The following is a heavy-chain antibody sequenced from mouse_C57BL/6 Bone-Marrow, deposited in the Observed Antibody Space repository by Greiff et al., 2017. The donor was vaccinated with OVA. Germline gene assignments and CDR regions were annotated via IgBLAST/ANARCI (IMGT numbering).Heavy chain of an antibody. CDR2: IDPSDSYT. CDR1: GYTFTSYW. Sequence: VQLKQPGAELVKPGASVKLSCKASGYTFTSYWMQWVKQRPGQGLEWIGEIDPSDSYTNYNKKFKGKATLTVDTSSSTAYMQLSSLTSEDSAVYYCAKKEGFAYWGQGTLVTVSA. J-gene: IGHJ3*01. CDR3: AKKEGFAY. V-gene: IGHV1-50*01.